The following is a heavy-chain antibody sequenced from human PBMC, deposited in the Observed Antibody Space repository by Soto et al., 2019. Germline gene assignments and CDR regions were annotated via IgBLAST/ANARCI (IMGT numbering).Heavy chain of an antibody. J-gene: IGHJ6*03. CDR3: ARVRQVVGYFYYYMDV. CDR2: IGAYNGNT. D-gene: IGHD6-6*01. CDR1: GYTFTNYG. Sequence: ASAKVSCKASGYTFTNYGIAWMRHAPRQGLEWMGWIGAYNGNTHYTARIQGRVTMTKHTSTSTAYMQLTGLRSDDSDVYYCARVRQVVGYFYYYMDVWGNGTTVTVSS. V-gene: IGHV1-18*01.